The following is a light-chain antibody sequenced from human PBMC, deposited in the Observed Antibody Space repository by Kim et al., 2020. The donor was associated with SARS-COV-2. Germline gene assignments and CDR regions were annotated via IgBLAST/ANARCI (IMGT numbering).Light chain of an antibody. J-gene: IGLJ2*01. CDR3: NSRDSNDNVV. CDR1: SLRSYY. Sequence: VALGQTVRITCQGDSLRSYYATWYQQTPGQAPIVVIYGKNNRPSGIPDRFSGYSSGNTASLTITGTQAGDEADYYCNSRDSNDNVVFGGGTQLTVL. V-gene: IGLV3-19*01. CDR2: GKN.